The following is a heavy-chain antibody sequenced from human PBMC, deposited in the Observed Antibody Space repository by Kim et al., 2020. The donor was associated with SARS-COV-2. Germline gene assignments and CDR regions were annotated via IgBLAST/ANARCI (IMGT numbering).Heavy chain of an antibody. Sequence: SETLSLTCTVSGGSVSSGSSYWTWIRQPPGKGLEWIGNMYYSGSTNYNPSLKSRVTISVDTSKNQFSLKLRSVTAADTAVYYCAKLGLTRDSWGQGTLVTVSS. D-gene: IGHD1-26*01. CDR2: MYYSGST. CDR1: GGSVSSGSSY. J-gene: IGHJ4*02. CDR3: AKLGLTRDS. V-gene: IGHV4-61*01.